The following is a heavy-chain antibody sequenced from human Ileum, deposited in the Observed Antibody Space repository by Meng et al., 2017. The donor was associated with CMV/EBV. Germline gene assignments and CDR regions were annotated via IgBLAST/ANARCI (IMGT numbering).Heavy chain of an antibody. D-gene: IGHD3-3*01. CDR1: VFAFFTSS. CDR3: ATSNDFWSGSSFDY. CDR2: ISSSSSYI. Sequence: SVFAFFTSSMTWVRQAPGKGLEWVSSISSSSSYIYYADSVKGRFTISRDNAKNSLYLQMNSLRAEDTAVYYCATSNDFWSGSSFDYWGQGTLVTVSS. V-gene: IGHV3-21*01. J-gene: IGHJ4*02.